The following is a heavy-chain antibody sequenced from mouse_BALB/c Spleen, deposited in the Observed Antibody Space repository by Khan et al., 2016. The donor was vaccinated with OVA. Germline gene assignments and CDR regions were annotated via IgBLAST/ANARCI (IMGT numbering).Heavy chain of an antibody. V-gene: IGHV9-3-1*01. J-gene: IGHJ4*01. CDR1: GYTFTNYG. CDR3: VRGGRRAMDY. Sequence: QIQLVQSGPELKKSGETVKISCKASGYTFTNYGMNWVKQAPGKGLKWMGWINSNTGEATYADDFKGRFAFSLETSASTAYLQIKNLKKEDTATYFCVRGGRRAMDYWGQGTSVTVSS. CDR2: INSNTGEA. D-gene: IGHD3-3*01.